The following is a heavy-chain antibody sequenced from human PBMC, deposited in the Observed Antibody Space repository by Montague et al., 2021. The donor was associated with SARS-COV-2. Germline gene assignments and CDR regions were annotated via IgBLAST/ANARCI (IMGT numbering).Heavy chain of an antibody. CDR1: GGSISSSSYY. CDR3: ARELGYCSSTNCFHFDY. CDR2: IYSGST. D-gene: IGHD2-2*01. J-gene: IGHJ4*02. Sequence: SETLSLTCTVSGGSISSSSYYWGWIRQPPGKGLEWIGSIYSGSTYYNPSLKSRVTISVDTFKNQFSLKLSSVTAADTAVFYCARELGYCSSTNCFHFDYWGQGTLVTVSS. V-gene: IGHV4-39*07.